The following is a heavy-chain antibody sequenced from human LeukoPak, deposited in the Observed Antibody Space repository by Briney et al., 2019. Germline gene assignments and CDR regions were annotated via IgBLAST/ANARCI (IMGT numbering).Heavy chain of an antibody. CDR3: ARDRRIAVAGIFDY. J-gene: IGHJ4*02. D-gene: IGHD6-19*01. V-gene: IGHV3-30-3*01. Sequence: GGSLRLSCAASGFTFSSYAMHWVRQAPGKGLEWVAVISYDGSNKYYADSVKGRFTISRDNSKNTLYLQMNSLRAEDTAVYYCARDRRIAVAGIFDYWGQGTLVTVSS. CDR1: GFTFSSYA. CDR2: ISYDGSNK.